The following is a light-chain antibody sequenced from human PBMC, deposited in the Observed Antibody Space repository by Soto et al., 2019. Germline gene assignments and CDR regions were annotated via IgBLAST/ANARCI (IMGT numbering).Light chain of an antibody. Sequence: DIQMTQSPSTLSASVGDRVTITCRASQSISSWLAWYQQKPGKAPKVMIYDASSLERGVPSRFSGSGSGSGTEFTLTISSLEPEDFAVYYCQQRSNWPRTFGQGTKVDI. J-gene: IGKJ1*01. CDR1: QSISSW. V-gene: IGKV1-5*01. CDR2: DAS. CDR3: QQRSNWPRT.